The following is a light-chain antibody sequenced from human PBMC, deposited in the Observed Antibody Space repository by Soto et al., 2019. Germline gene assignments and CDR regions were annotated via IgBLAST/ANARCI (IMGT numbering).Light chain of an antibody. J-gene: IGLJ1*01. CDR2: DVS. CDR1: SSDVGGYNY. V-gene: IGLV2-11*01. CDR3: CSYAGSYTYV. Sequence: QCVLTQPRSVSGAAVDSGTISCTGTSSDVGGYNYVSWYQQHPGKAPKLMIYDVSKRPSGVPDRFSGSKSGNTASLTISGLQAEDEADYYCCSYAGSYTYVFGTGTKSPS.